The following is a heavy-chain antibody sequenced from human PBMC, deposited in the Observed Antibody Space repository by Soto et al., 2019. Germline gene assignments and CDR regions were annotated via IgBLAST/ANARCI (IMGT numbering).Heavy chain of an antibody. CDR1: GASFTGHY. CDR3: GGAEARPNKY. J-gene: IGHJ4*02. Sequence: QVQLQQWGAGLLKPSATLSLTCTVHGASFTGHYWSWVRQSPGKGLEWIGEMNHLGSSNYNPSLKSRLTLTVDTSKKQFALNLKSVTAVDTAVYFCGGAEARPNKYWGQGTLVTVSS. V-gene: IGHV4-34*01. CDR2: MNHLGSS. D-gene: IGHD6-6*01.